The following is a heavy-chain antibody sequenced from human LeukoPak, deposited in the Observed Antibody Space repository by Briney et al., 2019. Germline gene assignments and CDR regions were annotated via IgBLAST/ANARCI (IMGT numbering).Heavy chain of an antibody. CDR1: GGSISSYY. V-gene: IGHV4-59*01. CDR2: IYYSGST. J-gene: IGHJ6*03. CDR3: ARSVEGYCRGGSCYSYSYYMDV. D-gene: IGHD2-15*01. Sequence: SETLSLTCTVSGGSISSYYWSWIRQPPGKGLEWIGYIYYSGSTNYNPSLKSRVTISVDTSKSQFSLKLSSVTAADTAVYYCARSVEGYCRGGSCYSYSYYMDVWGKGTTVTVSS.